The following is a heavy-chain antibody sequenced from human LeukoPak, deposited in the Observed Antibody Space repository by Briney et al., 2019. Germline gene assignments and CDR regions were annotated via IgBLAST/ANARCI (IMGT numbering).Heavy chain of an antibody. Sequence: SVKVSCKASGGTFSSYAISWVRQAPGQGLEWMGIINPSGGSTSYAQKFQGRVTMTRDTSTSTVYMELSSLRSEDTAVYYCARDPTAHDSSGYPFDYWGQGTLVTVSS. CDR3: ARDPTAHDSSGYPFDY. CDR1: GGTFSSYA. D-gene: IGHD3-22*01. J-gene: IGHJ4*02. CDR2: INPSGGST. V-gene: IGHV1-46*01.